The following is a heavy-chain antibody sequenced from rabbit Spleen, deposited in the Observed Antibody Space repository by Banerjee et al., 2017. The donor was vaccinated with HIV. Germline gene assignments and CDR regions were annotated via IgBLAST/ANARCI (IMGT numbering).Heavy chain of an antibody. CDR2: IYTGRGGT. D-gene: IGHD1-1*01. V-gene: IGHV1S45*01. J-gene: IGHJ4*01. CDR3: ARDNGSGDYIDVYFDL. CDR1: GFPFSNKAV. Sequence: QEQLEESGGGLFQPGGSLALTCKASGFPFSNKAVMCWVRQAPGKGLEWIGAIYTGRGGTDYANWVNGRFTISKSSSTTVTLQMTSLTAADTATYFCARDNGSGDYIDVYFDLWGPGTLVTVS.